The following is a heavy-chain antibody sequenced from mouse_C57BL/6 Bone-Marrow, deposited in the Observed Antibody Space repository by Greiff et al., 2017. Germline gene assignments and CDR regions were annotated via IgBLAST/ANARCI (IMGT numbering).Heavy chain of an antibody. D-gene: IGHD1-2*01. J-gene: IGHJ2*01. CDR1: GYTFTSYW. Sequence: QVQLQQPGAELVKPGASVKLSCKASGYTFTSYWMHWVKQRPGQGLEWIGMIHPNSGSTNYNEKFKSKATLTVDKSSSTAYLQLSSLTSEDSAVYYCARKGCDGPGVYFAYWGQGTTLTVSS. V-gene: IGHV1-64*01. CDR3: ARKGCDGPGVYFAY. CDR2: IHPNSGST.